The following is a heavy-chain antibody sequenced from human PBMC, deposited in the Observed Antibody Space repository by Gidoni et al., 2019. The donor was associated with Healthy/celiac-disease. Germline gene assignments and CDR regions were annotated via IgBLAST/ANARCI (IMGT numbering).Heavy chain of an antibody. D-gene: IGHD4-17*01. CDR3: ARDTAVEGPFDY. V-gene: IGHV3-11*01. J-gene: IGHJ4*02. CDR2: ISSSGSTI. CDR1: GFTFIDSY. Sequence: QVKMLESGGGVVKPGGSRGLSCAASGFTFIDSYMSWIRQAPGKGLEWVSYISSSGSTIYYADSVKGRFTISRDNAKNSLYLQMNSLRAEDTAVYYCARDTAVEGPFDYWGQGTLVTVSS.